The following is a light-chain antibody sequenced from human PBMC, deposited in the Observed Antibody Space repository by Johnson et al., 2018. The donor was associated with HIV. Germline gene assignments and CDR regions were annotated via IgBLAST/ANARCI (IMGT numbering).Light chain of an antibody. CDR2: DNN. CDR1: SSNIENNY. J-gene: IGLJ1*01. V-gene: IGLV1-51*01. Sequence: QSVLTQPPSVSAAPGQKVTISCSGSSSNIENNYVSWYQQLPGTAPKLLIYDNNKRPSGIPDRFSGSKSGTSATLGITGLQTGDEADYYCGTWDSSRRAPLYVFGTGTKVTVL. CDR3: GTWDSSRRAPLYV.